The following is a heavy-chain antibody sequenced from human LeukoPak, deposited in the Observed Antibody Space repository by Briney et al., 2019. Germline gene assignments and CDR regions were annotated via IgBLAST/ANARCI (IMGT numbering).Heavy chain of an antibody. CDR1: GYTFTNYG. D-gene: IGHD3-10*01. CDR2: ISGYNGKT. V-gene: IGHV1-18*01. J-gene: IGHJ4*02. CDR3: ARDIGVSQFDS. Sequence: ASVKVSCKASGYTFTNYGISWVRQAPGQGLEWMGWISGYNGKTDNSQKFQARVTMTTDTSTSTASMELRSLTSEDTAVDYCARDIGVSQFDSWGQGTLVTVSS.